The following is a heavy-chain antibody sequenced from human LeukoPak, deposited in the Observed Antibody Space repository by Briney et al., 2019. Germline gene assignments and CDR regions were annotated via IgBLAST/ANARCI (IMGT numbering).Heavy chain of an antibody. J-gene: IGHJ5*02. CDR1: GYAFTSYG. D-gene: IGHD6-13*01. CDR2: ISAYNGNT. V-gene: IGHV1-18*01. Sequence: GASVKVSCKASGYAFTSYGISWVRQAPGQGLEWMGWISAYNGNTNYAQKLQGRVTMTTDTSTSTVYMELRSLRSDDTAVYYCARDWWEQQLVPDWFDPWGQGTLVTVSS. CDR3: ARDWWEQQLVPDWFDP.